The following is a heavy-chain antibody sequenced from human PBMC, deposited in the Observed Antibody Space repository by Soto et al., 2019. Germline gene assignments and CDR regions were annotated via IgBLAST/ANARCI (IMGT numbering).Heavy chain of an antibody. D-gene: IGHD4-17*01. CDR2: IGANGGGT. V-gene: IGHV3-23*01. Sequence: EVQLLEPGGGLVQPGGSLRLSCAASGFTFSSFFMSWVRQAPGKGLDWVSGIGANGGGTYYADSVKGRFIISRDNSKNTLDLQMNSMRAEDTDVYYCATDPNGDYLGAFDFWGQKTMVTVSS. CDR1: GFTFSSFF. CDR3: ATDPNGDYLGAFDF. J-gene: IGHJ3*01.